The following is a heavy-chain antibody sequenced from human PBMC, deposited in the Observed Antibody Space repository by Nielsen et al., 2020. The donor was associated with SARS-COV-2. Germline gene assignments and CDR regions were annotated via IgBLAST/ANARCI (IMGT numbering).Heavy chain of an antibody. CDR3: ARGDWFDP. Sequence: WVRQAPGQGLEWMGWINTNTGNPTYARGFTGRFVFSLDTSVSTSYLQISSLNIEDTAIYYCARGDWFDPWGQGTLVTVSS. CDR2: INTNTGNP. V-gene: IGHV7-4-1*02. J-gene: IGHJ5*02.